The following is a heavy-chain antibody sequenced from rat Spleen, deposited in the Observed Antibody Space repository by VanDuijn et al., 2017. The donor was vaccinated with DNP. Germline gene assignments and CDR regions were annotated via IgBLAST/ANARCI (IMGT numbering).Heavy chain of an antibody. J-gene: IGHJ4*01. CDR3: ARVSNSGYDHYYAMDA. D-gene: IGHD4-3*01. CDR2: ISTSGGST. CDR1: GFTFSNYD. Sequence: EVQLVESGGGLVQPGRSLKLSCAASGFTFSNYDMAWVRQAPTKGLEWVASISTSGGSTYYRVSVTGRFTISRDNVKSILYLQMNSLRSEDTATYYCARVSNSGYDHYYAMDAWGQGTSVTVSS. V-gene: IGHV5-25*01.